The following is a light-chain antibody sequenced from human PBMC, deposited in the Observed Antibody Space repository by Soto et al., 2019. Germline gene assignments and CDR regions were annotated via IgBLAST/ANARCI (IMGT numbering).Light chain of an antibody. CDR3: QQYNSYLWT. J-gene: IGKJ1*01. CDR2: DAS. CDR1: QSINSW. Sequence: DIQMTQSPSTLSASVGDRVTITCRASQSINSWLAWYQQKPGKAPKLLIYDASSLESGAPSRFSGSGSGTECTLTISSLQPDYVATYYCQQYNSYLWTFGQGTKVEIK. V-gene: IGKV1-5*01.